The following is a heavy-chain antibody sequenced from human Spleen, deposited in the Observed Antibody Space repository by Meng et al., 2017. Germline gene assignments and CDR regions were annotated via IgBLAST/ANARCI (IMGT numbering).Heavy chain of an antibody. D-gene: IGHD4-11*01. Sequence: QVQLQGSGPGLVRPSETLSLTCVVSGGSFSDYYWSWIRQPPGKGLEWIVEINHSGSTNYNPSLESRATISVDTSQNNLSLKLSSVTAADSAVYYCARGPTTMAHDFDYWGQGTLVTVSS. J-gene: IGHJ4*02. CDR3: ARGPTTMAHDFDY. CDR1: GGSFSDYY. CDR2: INHSGST. V-gene: IGHV4-34*02.